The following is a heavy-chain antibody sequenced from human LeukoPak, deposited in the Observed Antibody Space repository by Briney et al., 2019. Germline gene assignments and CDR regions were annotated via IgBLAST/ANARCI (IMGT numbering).Heavy chain of an antibody. CDR3: ARGMRFGEFFFDY. CDR2: IYYSGST. D-gene: IGHD3-10*01. Sequence: SETLSLTCTVSGGSISSYYWSWIRQPPGKGLEWIGYIYYSGSTSYNPSLKSRVTISVDTSKNQFSLKLSSVTAADTAVYYCARGMRFGEFFFDYWGQGTLVTVSS. V-gene: IGHV4-59*01. J-gene: IGHJ4*02. CDR1: GGSISSYY.